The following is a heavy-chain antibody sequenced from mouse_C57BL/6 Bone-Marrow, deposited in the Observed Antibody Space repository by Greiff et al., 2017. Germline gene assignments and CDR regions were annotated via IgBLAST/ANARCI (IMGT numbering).Heavy chain of an antibody. J-gene: IGHJ4*01. CDR1: GFTFSSYA. V-gene: IGHV5-4*03. Sequence: EVKLVESGGGLVKPGGSLKLSCAASGFTFSSYAMSWVRQTPEKRLEWVATISDGGSYTYYPDNVKGRFTISRDNAKNNLYLQMSHLKSEDTAMYYCARGQLRLREGAMDYWGQGTSVTVSS. D-gene: IGHD3-2*02. CDR3: ARGQLRLREGAMDY. CDR2: ISDGGSYT.